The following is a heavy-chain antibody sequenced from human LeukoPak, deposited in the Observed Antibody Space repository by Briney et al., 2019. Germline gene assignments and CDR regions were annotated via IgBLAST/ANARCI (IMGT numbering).Heavy chain of an antibody. CDR2: ISGSGGST. V-gene: IGHV3-23*01. Sequence: GGSLRLSCAASGFTFSSYAMSWVGQAPGKGLEWVSAISGSGGSTYYADSVKGRFTISRDNSKNTLYLQMNSLRAEDTAVYYCATPRDTMVRGVTPPGWYFDYWGQVTLVTVSS. CDR3: ATPRDTMVRGVTPPGWYFDY. J-gene: IGHJ4*02. D-gene: IGHD3-10*01. CDR1: GFTFSSYA.